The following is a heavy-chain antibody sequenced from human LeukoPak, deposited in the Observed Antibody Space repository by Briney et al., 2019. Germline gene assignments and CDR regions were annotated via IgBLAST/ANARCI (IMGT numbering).Heavy chain of an antibody. V-gene: IGHV3-23*01. Sequence: PGGSLRLSCAASGFTFSSYAMSWVRQAPGKGLEWVSAISGSGGSTYYADSVKGRFTISRDNSKNTLYLQMNSLRAEDTAVYYCAKDRRQDSSGNPPSDYWGQGTLVTVSS. CDR3: AKDRRQDSSGNPPSDY. CDR2: ISGSGGST. CDR1: GFTFSSYA. J-gene: IGHJ4*02. D-gene: IGHD3-22*01.